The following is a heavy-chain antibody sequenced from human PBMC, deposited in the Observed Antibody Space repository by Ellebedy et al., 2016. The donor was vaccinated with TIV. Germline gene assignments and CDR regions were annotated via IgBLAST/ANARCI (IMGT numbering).Heavy chain of an antibody. J-gene: IGHJ6*02. CDR3: ARASIAYYYYGLDV. V-gene: IGHV1-18*04. D-gene: IGHD6-6*01. Sequence: AASVKVSCKASGYTFTSYGISWVRQAPGQGLEWLGWVSASNTNTHYVKKFQDRITMTTDTSTSTAYLDLRNLRSDDTAVYYCARASIAYYYYGLDVWGPGTTVTVS. CDR2: VSASNTNT. CDR1: GYTFTSYG.